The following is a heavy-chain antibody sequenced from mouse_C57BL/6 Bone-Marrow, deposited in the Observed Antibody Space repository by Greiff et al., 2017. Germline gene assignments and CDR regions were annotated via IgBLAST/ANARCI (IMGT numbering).Heavy chain of an antibody. CDR2: IYPGDGDT. D-gene: IGHD2-12*01. Sequence: VQLQQSGAELVKPGASVKISCKASGYAFSSYWMYWVKQRPGKGLEWIGQIYPGDGDTNYTGKFKGKATLTADKSSSTAYMQLSSLTSEDAAVYFCAREGYYKDYWGQGTTLTVSA. J-gene: IGHJ2*01. V-gene: IGHV1-80*01. CDR3: AREGYYKDY. CDR1: GYAFSSYW.